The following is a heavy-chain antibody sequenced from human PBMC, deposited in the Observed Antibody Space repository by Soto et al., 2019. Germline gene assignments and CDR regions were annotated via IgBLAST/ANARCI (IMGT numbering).Heavy chain of an antibody. CDR3: AREPNESFYFDY. V-gene: IGHV1-46*01. CDR2: LRRRTGNT. J-gene: IGHJ4*02. Sequence: ASVKVSCKAYGYTFTNYYIHWLRQAPGQGLAWVGILRRRTGNTGYAQRFQGRVTMTRDTSTGTVYMELTSLKSDDTAVYYCAREPNESFYFDYWGQGTQVTVSS. CDR1: GYTFTNYY.